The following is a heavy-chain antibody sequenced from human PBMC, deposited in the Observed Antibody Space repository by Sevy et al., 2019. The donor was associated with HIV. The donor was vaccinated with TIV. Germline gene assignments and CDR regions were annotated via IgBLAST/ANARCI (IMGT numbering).Heavy chain of an antibody. CDR3: ARDCSSASCLWGMDV. CDR2: IKRDGSEK. D-gene: IGHD2-2*01. V-gene: IGHV3-7*03. CDR1: GFTFSNYW. J-gene: IGHJ6*02. Sequence: GGSLRLSCAGSGFTFSNYWMSWVRQAPGKGLEWVANIKRDGSEKNYVASVKGRFTISRDNAKTSLYLQMNSLRVEDTAVDYGARDCSSASCLWGMDVWGQGTMVTVSS.